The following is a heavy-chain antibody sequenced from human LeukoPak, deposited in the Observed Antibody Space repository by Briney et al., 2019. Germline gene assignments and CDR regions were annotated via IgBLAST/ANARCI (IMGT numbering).Heavy chain of an antibody. J-gene: IGHJ3*02. CDR3: ARRRYDFWSGYFPNAFDI. CDR1: GGSFSGYY. Sequence: PSETLSLTCAVYGGSFSGYYWGWIRQPPGKGLEWIGSIYYSGSTYYNPSLKSRVTISVDTSKNQFSLKLSSVTAADTAVYYCARRRYDFWSGYFPNAFDIWGQGTMVTVSS. CDR2: IYYSGST. V-gene: IGHV4-39*01. D-gene: IGHD3-3*01.